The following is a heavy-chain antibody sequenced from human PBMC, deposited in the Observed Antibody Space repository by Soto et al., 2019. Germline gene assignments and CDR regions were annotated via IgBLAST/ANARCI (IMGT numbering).Heavy chain of an antibody. CDR2: ISGSGGST. CDR1: VFTFSSYA. J-gene: IGHJ4*02. D-gene: IGHD3-16*01. V-gene: IGHV3-23*01. Sequence: SVFTFSSYAMSWVRQAPGKGLEWVSAISGSGGSTYYADFAKGRFTISRDNSKNTLYLQMSSLRAEDTAVYYCANYIGDFKLLGEYWGQGALVTVSS. CDR3: ANYIGDFKLLGEY.